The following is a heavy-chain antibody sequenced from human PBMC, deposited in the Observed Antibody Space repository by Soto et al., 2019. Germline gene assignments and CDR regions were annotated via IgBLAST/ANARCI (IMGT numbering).Heavy chain of an antibody. CDR1: GGSISSSSYY. D-gene: IGHD4-17*01. Sequence: SETLSLTCTVSGGSISSSSYYWGWIRQPPGKGLEWIGSIYYSGSTYYNPSLKSRVTISVDTSKNQFSLKLSSVTAADTVVYYCASLRGDYVGANWFDPWGQGTLVTV. J-gene: IGHJ5*02. CDR3: ASLRGDYVGANWFDP. V-gene: IGHV4-39*01. CDR2: IYYSGST.